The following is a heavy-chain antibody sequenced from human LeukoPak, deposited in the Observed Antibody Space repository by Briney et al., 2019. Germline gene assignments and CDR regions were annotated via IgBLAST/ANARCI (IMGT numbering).Heavy chain of an antibody. CDR3: AKQGDTYYYGSSWLDY. D-gene: IGHD3-22*01. Sequence: GGSLRLSCAASGFTFSDYYMGCIRQATGKGLEWVSYISGSDSNIYYADSVKGRFTITRDNDQISLYLQMNSLRAEGTAVYYCAKQGDTYYYGSSWLDYWGRGTLVSVSS. CDR1: GFTFSDYY. J-gene: IGHJ4*02. V-gene: IGHV3-11*01. CDR2: ISGSDSNI.